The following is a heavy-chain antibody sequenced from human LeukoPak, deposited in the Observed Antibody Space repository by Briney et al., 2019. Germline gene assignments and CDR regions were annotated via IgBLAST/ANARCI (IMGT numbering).Heavy chain of an antibody. Sequence: PSETLSLTCTVSGGSTSSSSYYWGWIRQPPGKGLEWIGSIYYSGSTYYNPSLKSRVTISVDTSKNQFSLKLSSVTAADTAVYYCARHEIVVVVAATLSDAFDIWGQGTMVTVSS. CDR3: ARHEIVVVVAATLSDAFDI. CDR1: GGSTSSSSYY. D-gene: IGHD2-15*01. J-gene: IGHJ3*02. V-gene: IGHV4-39*01. CDR2: IYYSGST.